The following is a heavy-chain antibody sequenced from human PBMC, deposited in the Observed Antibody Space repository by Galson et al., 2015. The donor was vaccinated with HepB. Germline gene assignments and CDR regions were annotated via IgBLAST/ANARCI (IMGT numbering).Heavy chain of an antibody. D-gene: IGHD3-22*01. Sequence: SLRLSCAASGFTFSSYWMSWVRQAPGKGLEWVANIKQDGSEKYYVDSVKGRFTISRDNAKNSLYLQMNSLRAEDTAVYYCAREGSSGYYYLYWYFDLWGRGTLVTVSS. CDR1: GFTFSSYW. CDR3: AREGSSGYYYLYWYFDL. V-gene: IGHV3-7*03. CDR2: IKQDGSEK. J-gene: IGHJ2*01.